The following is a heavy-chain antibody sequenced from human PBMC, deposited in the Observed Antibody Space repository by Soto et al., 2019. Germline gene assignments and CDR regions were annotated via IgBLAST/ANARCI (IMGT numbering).Heavy chain of an antibody. CDR2: IIPIFGTA. Sequence: QVQLVQSGAEVKKPGSSVKVSCKASGGTFSSYAISWVRQAPGQGLEWMGGIIPIFGTANYAQKFQGRVTITADESTSTAYMELSSLRSEDTAVYYCATIEEVVVVPAAIRYYGMDVCGQGTTVTVSS. J-gene: IGHJ6*02. D-gene: IGHD2-2*02. V-gene: IGHV1-69*01. CDR3: ATIEEVVVVPAAIRYYGMDV. CDR1: GGTFSSYA.